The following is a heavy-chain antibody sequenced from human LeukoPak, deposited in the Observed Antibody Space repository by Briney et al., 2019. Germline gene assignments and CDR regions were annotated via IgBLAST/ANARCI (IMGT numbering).Heavy chain of an antibody. D-gene: IGHD5-18*01. CDR1: GGSISSSSYY. Sequence: PSETLSLTCTVSGGSISSSSYYWSWVRQPPGKGLEWIGEINHSGSTNYNPSLKSRVTISVDTSKNQFSLKLSSVTAADTAVYYCARAVGGYGYYFDYWGQGTLVTVSS. V-gene: IGHV4-39*07. CDR3: ARAVGGYGYYFDY. CDR2: INHSGST. J-gene: IGHJ4*02.